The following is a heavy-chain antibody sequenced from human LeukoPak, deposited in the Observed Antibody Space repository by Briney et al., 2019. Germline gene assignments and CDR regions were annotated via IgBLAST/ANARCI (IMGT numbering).Heavy chain of an antibody. J-gene: IGHJ6*03. Sequence: VRSLRLSRAASGFTSDDYAMHWVRQAPGKGLEWVSLISGDVGSTYYADSVKGRFTISRDNSKNSLYLQMNSLRTEDTALYYCAKGLTYYYDSSGYPTYYYYYYMDVWGKGTTVTVSS. CDR2: ISGDVGST. CDR1: GFTSDDYA. D-gene: IGHD3-22*01. V-gene: IGHV3-43*02. CDR3: AKGLTYYYDSSGYPTYYYYYYMDV.